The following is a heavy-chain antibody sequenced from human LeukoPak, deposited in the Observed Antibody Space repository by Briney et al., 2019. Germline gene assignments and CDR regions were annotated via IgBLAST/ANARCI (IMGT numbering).Heavy chain of an antibody. CDR2: IYYSGST. J-gene: IGHJ4*02. CDR1: GDSISNYY. V-gene: IGHV4-59*01. D-gene: IGHD2-15*01. CDR3: ARETCSGGSCFQFDF. Sequence: SETLSLTCTVSGDSISNYYWSGIRQSPGKGLEWIGYIYYSGSTNYNPSLKSRVTISVDTSKNQFSLKLSSVTAADTAVYYCARETCSGGSCFQFDFWGQGTLVTVSS.